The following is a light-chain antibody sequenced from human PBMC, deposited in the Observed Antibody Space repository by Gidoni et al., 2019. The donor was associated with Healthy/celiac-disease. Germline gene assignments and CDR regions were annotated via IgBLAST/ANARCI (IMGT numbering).Light chain of an antibody. V-gene: IGLV1-36*01. J-gene: IGLJ2*01. Sequence: QSVLTQPPSESEAPRQRVTISCSGSSSNIGNNAVNWYQQLPGKAPKLLIYYDDLLPSGVSDRFSGSKSGTSASLAISGLQSEDEADYYCAAWDDSLNGLVFGGGTKLTVL. CDR3: AAWDDSLNGLV. CDR2: YDD. CDR1: SSNIGNNA.